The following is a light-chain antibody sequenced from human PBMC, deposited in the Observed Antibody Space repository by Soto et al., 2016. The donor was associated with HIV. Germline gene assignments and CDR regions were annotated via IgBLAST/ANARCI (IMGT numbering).Light chain of an antibody. J-gene: IGLJ2*01. CDR2: QDS. V-gene: IGLV3-1*01. CDR3: QAWDSNTHVV. Sequence: SYELTQSPSVSVSPGQTASITCSGDKLADKYTCWYQQKPGQSPVLVIYQDSRRPSGIPERFSGSNSGNTATLTISGTQAMDEADYYCQAWDSNTHVVFGGGTKPTVL. CDR1: KLADKY.